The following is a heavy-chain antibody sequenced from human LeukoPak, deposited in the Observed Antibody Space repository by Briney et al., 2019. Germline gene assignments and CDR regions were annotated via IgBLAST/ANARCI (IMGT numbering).Heavy chain of an antibody. J-gene: IGHJ6*03. Sequence: ASVKVSCKASGYTFTGYYMRWVRQAPGQGLEWMGWINPNSGGTNYAQKFQGRVTMTRDTSISTAYMELSRLRSDDTAVYYCARGVAAAGKDPSHYYYMDVWGKGTTVTVSS. CDR1: GYTFTGYY. V-gene: IGHV1-2*02. CDR3: ARGVAAAGKDPSHYYYMDV. CDR2: INPNSGGT. D-gene: IGHD6-13*01.